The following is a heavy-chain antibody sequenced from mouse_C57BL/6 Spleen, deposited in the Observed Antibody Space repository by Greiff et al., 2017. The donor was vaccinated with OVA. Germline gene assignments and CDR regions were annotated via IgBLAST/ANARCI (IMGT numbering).Heavy chain of an antibody. CDR1: GYSFTGYY. J-gene: IGHJ4*01. CDR3: ARSGITNYYAMDY. CDR2: INPSTGGT. V-gene: IGHV1-42*01. Sequence: EVKLQQSGPELVKPGASVKISCKASGYSFTGYYMNWVKQSPEKSLEWIGEINPSTGGTTYNQKFKAKATLTVDKSSSTAYMQLKSLTSEDSAVYYCARSGITNYYAMDYWGQGTSVTVSS. D-gene: IGHD1-1*01.